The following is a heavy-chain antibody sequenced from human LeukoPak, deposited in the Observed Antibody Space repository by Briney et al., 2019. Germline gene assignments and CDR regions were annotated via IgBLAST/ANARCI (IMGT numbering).Heavy chain of an antibody. Sequence: PGGSLRLSCAASRFTFSSYAMSWVRQAQGKGLEWVSAISGSGDSTYYADSVKGRFTISRDNSKNTLYLQMNSLRAEDTAVYYCAKNQYYDFWSGYGGGYFDYWGQGTLVTVSS. V-gene: IGHV3-23*01. CDR2: ISGSGDST. D-gene: IGHD3-3*01. J-gene: IGHJ4*02. CDR3: AKNQYYDFWSGYGGGYFDY. CDR1: RFTFSSYA.